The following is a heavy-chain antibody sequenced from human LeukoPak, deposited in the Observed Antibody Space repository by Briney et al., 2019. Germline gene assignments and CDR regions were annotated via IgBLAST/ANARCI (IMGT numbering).Heavy chain of an antibody. Sequence: GGSLRLSCAASGFTFSSYSMNWVRQAPGKGLEWVSSISSSSSYIYYADSVKGRFTISRDNAKNSLYLQMNSLRAEDTAVCYCARDNVDTAMGYYFDYWGQGTLVTVSS. CDR1: GFTFSSYS. CDR3: ARDNVDTAMGYYFDY. CDR2: ISSSSSYI. V-gene: IGHV3-21*01. J-gene: IGHJ4*02. D-gene: IGHD5-18*01.